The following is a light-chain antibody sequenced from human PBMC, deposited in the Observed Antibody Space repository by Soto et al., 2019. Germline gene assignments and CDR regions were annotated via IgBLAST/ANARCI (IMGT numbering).Light chain of an antibody. CDR3: LSFTTTSTHV. CDR2: EVN. CDR1: SSDIGAYDY. Sequence: QSLLTQPXSLSGSPGQSITISCTGTSSDIGAYDYVSWFQQHPGKAPKLMISEVNNRPSGVSNRFSGSKSGNTAYLTISGLQVEDEAEYFCLSFTTTSTHVFGTGTKVTVL. J-gene: IGLJ1*01. V-gene: IGLV2-14*01.